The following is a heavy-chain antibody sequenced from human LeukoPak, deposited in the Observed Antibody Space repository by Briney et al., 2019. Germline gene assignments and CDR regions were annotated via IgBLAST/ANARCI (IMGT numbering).Heavy chain of an antibody. J-gene: IGHJ4*02. D-gene: IGHD1-26*01. CDR1: GFTFSSYA. Sequence: GGSLRLSCAASGFTFSSYAMHWVRQAPGKGLEWVALISYDGSNKYYADSVKGRFTISRDNSKNTLYLQMNSLRTEDTAVYYCARRRDLYSGSYYPFDYWGQGTLVTVSS. CDR3: ARRRDLYSGSYYPFDY. CDR2: ISYDGSNK. V-gene: IGHV3-30*04.